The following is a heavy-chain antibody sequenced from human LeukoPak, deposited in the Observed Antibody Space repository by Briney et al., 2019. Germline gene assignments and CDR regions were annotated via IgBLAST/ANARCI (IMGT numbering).Heavy chain of an antibody. D-gene: IGHD3-3*01. CDR2: ISSSSSYI. CDR1: GFTFSSYS. V-gene: IGHV3-21*01. J-gene: IGHJ4*02. Sequence: GGSLRLSCAASGFTFSSYSMNWVRQAPGKGLEWVSSISSSSSYIYYADSVKGRFTISRDNAKNSLYLQMNSLRAEDTAVYYCARAVYDFWSGYSPWGYWGQGTLVTVSS. CDR3: ARAVYDFWSGYSPWGY.